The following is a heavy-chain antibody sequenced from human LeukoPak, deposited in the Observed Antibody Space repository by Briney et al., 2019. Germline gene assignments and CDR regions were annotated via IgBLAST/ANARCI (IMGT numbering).Heavy chain of an antibody. Sequence: SGPTLVNPTQTLTLTCSFSGFSVSTSGEGVAWIRQPPGEALEWLSLIYWNDDARYSPSLRGRLTITKDTSKNQVVLTMTDMDPVDTATYYRAHCATNWYDIHYFDYWGQGILVTVSS. CDR1: GFSVSTSGEG. CDR2: IYWNDDA. J-gene: IGHJ4*02. D-gene: IGHD1-1*01. V-gene: IGHV2-5*01. CDR3: AHCATNWYDIHYFDY.